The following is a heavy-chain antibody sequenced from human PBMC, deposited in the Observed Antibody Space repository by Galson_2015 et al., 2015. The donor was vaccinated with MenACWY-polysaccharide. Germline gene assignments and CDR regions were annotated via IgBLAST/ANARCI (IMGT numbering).Heavy chain of an antibody. CDR3: ARGSQYSANYGGD. D-gene: IGHD6-6*01. CDR1: GFTFSSYA. Sequence: SLRLSCAASGFTFSSYAIHWVRQAPGKGLEWVAVISYDGSDKYYTDSVKGRFTISRDNSRNTLYLQMGTLRAEDTAVYYCARGSQYSANYGGDWGQGTLVTVSS. CDR2: ISYDGSDK. J-gene: IGHJ4*02. V-gene: IGHV3-30-3*01.